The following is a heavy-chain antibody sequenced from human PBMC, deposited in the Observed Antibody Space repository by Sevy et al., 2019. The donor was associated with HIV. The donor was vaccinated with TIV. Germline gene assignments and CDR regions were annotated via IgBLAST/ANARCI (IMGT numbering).Heavy chain of an antibody. D-gene: IGHD3-10*01. J-gene: IGHJ4*02. Sequence: GGSLRLSCAASGFTFSGYSMNWVRQAPGTGLEWVANIRDDGSEKYYVDSMKGRFTISRDNAKNSLYLQLNGLRDDDTADYYCAGDRGFTSNYYFDYWGQGALVTVSS. V-gene: IGHV3-7*01. CDR2: IRDDGSEK. CDR3: AGDRGFTSNYYFDY. CDR1: GFTFSGYS.